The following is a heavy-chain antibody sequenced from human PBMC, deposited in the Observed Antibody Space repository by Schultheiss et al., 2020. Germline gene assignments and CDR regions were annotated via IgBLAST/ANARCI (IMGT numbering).Heavy chain of an antibody. CDR2: IYQSGST. Sequence: SETLSLTCTVSGGSISSGGYYWSWIRQPAGKGLEWIGEIYQSGSTNYNPSLKSRVTISVDKSKNHFSLRLNSVTAADTAVYYCVRSPITVAGFDYWGQGTLVTVSS. J-gene: IGHJ4*02. D-gene: IGHD6-19*01. CDR3: VRSPITVAGFDY. CDR1: GGSISSGGYY. V-gene: IGHV4-61*10.